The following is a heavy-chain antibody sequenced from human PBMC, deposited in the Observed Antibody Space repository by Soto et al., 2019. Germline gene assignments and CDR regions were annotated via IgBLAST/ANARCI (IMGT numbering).Heavy chain of an antibody. D-gene: IGHD4-4*01. V-gene: IGHV3-30*18. CDR1: GFTLIIYV. J-gene: IGHJ6*02. CDR2: ISYDGSNK. Sequence: SLRLSFSASGFTLIIYVMHCVLQGPFKGLEGVAVISYDGSNKYYADSVKGRFTISRDNSKNTLYLQMNSLRAEDTDVYYCAKDQYSNSYYYYGMDVWGQGTTVTVSS. CDR3: AKDQYSNSYYYYGMDV.